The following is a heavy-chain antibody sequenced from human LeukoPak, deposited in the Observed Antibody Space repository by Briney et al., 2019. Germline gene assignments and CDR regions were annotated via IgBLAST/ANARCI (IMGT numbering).Heavy chain of an antibody. V-gene: IGHV3-7*05. CDR3: ARDGMGGIKAFDI. D-gene: IGHD3-16*01. Sequence: GGSLRLSCAASGFTFSRYWMSWVRQAPGRGLEWVANIKHDGSQKYYVDSVKGRITISRDNAKNSLHLQMNSLRAEDTAVYYCARDGMGGIKAFDIWGQGTMVTVSS. CDR2: IKHDGSQK. CDR1: GFTFSRYW. J-gene: IGHJ3*02.